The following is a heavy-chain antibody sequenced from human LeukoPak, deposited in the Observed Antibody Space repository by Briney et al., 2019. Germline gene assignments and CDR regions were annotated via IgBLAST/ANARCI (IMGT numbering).Heavy chain of an antibody. V-gene: IGHV3-15*01. CDR2: VKSKTNGETT. CDR3: TTGTGKSDFDY. J-gene: IGHJ4*02. D-gene: IGHD3-10*01. CDR1: GFTFSNAW. Sequence: GGSLRLSCAASGFTFSNAWMSWVRQAPGKGLEWVGRVKSKTNGETTDYAAPVKGRFTISRDDSQNTVCLQMNSLKTEDTAVYYCTTGTGKSDFDYWGQGTLVTVSS.